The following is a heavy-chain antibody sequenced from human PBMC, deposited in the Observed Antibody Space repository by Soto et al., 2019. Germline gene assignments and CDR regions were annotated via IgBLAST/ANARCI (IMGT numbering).Heavy chain of an antibody. J-gene: IGHJ6*02. CDR3: AKDLWSYQVLYYGMDV. Sequence: PGGSLRLSCAASGFTFSSYGMHWVRQAPGKGLEWVAVISYDGSNKYYADSVKGRFTISRDNSKNTLYLQMNSLRAEDTAVYYCAKDLWSYQVLYYGMDVWGQGTTVTVSS. CDR2: ISYDGSNK. V-gene: IGHV3-30*18. CDR1: GFTFSSYG. D-gene: IGHD3-10*01.